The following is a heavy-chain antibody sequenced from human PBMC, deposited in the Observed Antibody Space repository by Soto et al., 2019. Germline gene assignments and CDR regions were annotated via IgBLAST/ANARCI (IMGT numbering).Heavy chain of an antibody. J-gene: IGHJ6*02. V-gene: IGHV4-34*01. CDR1: GRSFSGYY. Sequence: SETLSLTCAVYGRSFSGYYWSWIRQPPGKGLEWIGEINHSGSTNYNPSLKSRVTISVDTSKNQFSLKLSSVTAADTAVYYCARDFGRQLHSWYYGMDVWGQGTTVT. CDR2: INHSGST. CDR3: ARDFGRQLHSWYYGMDV. D-gene: IGHD6-6*01.